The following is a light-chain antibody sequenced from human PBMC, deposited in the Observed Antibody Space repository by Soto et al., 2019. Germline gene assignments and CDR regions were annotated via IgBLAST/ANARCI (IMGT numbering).Light chain of an antibody. J-gene: IGKJ1*01. CDR2: GAS. CDR3: LHYGTAKWT. V-gene: IGKV3-20*01. CDR1: QSVTRSS. Sequence: EVVLTQSPATLSLSPGERATLSCRASQSVTRSSLAWYQQKPGQSPRLLISGASSRATGIPDRFSGGGSGTDFMFNITGLDPEAFAMYDFLHYGTAKWTFGQGTKVDI.